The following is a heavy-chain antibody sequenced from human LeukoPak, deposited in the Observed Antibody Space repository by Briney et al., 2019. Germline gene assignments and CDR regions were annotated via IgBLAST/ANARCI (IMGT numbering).Heavy chain of an antibody. J-gene: IGHJ4*02. CDR1: GFTFSSYA. CDR3: ARDRAYDSSGLGD. Sequence: GGSLRLSCAASGFTFSSYAMHWVRQAPGKGLEWGAVISCGGSNKYYADSVKGRFTIAGDNSKKTMYLQTNSLRAEDTAVYYCARDRAYDSSGLGDWGQGTLVTVSS. D-gene: IGHD3-22*01. CDR2: ISCGGSNK. V-gene: IGHV3-30-3*01.